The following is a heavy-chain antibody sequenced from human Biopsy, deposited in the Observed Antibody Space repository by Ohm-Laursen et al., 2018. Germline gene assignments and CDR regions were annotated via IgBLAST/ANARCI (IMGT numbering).Heavy chain of an antibody. Sequence: SSVKVSCKASGGAFTNYAINWVRQAPGHGPEWMGGIITVSETAGYAERFQGRVIITADVTTTTAYMDLSGLRSEDTAVYYCVAYPSSGFFENNDDFAMDVWGQGTTVIVSS. CDR3: VAYPSSGFFENNDDFAMDV. CDR2: IITVSETA. D-gene: IGHD6-19*01. V-gene: IGHV1-69*01. CDR1: GGAFTNYA. J-gene: IGHJ6*02.